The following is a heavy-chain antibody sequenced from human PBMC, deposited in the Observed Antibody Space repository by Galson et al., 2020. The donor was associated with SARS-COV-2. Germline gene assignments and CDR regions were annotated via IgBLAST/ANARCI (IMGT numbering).Heavy chain of an antibody. CDR2: ISSSTRTI. Sequence: GGSLRLSCAASGFTFSSYSMNWVRQAPGKGPAWVSFISSSTRTIYYADSVKGRFTISRDNAKNSLYLQMNSLRAEDTAVYYCAGDADSTGYFRPDYFDYWGQGTLVAVSS. D-gene: IGHD3-22*01. V-gene: IGHV3-48*04. CDR3: AGDADSTGYFRPDYFDY. CDR1: GFTFSSYS. J-gene: IGHJ4*02.